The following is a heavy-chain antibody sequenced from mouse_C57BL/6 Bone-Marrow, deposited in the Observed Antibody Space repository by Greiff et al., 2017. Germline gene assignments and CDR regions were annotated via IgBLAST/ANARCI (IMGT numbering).Heavy chain of an antibody. Sequence: QVTLKECGPGILQPSQTLSLTCSFSGFSLSTFGMGVVWIRQPSGKGLEWLAHIWWDDDKYYNPSLESRLTISKDTSKDQVFLKIANVDTADTATYYCARIGVKAPYYYGSMWFTYWGQGTLVTVSA. CDR3: ARIGVKAPYYYGSMWFTY. J-gene: IGHJ3*01. D-gene: IGHD1-1*01. CDR2: IWWDDDK. V-gene: IGHV8-8*01. CDR1: GFSLSTFGMG.